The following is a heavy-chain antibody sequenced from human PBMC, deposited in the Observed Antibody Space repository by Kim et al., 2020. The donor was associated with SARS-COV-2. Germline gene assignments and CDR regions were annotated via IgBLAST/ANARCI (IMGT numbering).Heavy chain of an antibody. CDR2: VYKSGST. Sequence: SETLSLTCHVSGDSFSGYYWHWIRKPPGKQLEWIGCVYKSGSTKYNPSVESRISISADASKRHISMRLTSVTAADAAVYYCASTPATYIREDSLDVWGQGKRLTV. J-gene: IGHJ3*01. D-gene: IGHD1-26*01. CDR1: GDSFSGYY. V-gene: IGHV4-59*13. CDR3: ASTPATYIREDSLDV.